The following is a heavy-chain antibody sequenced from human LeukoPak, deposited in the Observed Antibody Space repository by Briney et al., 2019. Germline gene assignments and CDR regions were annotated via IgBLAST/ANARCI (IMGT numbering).Heavy chain of an antibody. V-gene: IGHV5-51*01. CDR1: GYSFTSYW. J-gene: IGHJ4*02. CDR3: ARISSSWYQGSFDY. CDR2: IYPGDSDT. D-gene: IGHD6-13*01. Sequence: GESLKISCQGSGYSFTSYWIGWVRQMPGKGLEWMGIIYPGDSDTRYSPSFQGQVTISADKSISTAYLQWSSLKASVTAMYYCARISSSWYQGSFDYWSQGTLVTVSS.